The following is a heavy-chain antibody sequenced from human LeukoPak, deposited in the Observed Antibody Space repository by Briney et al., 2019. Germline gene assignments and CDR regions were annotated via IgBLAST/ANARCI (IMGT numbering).Heavy chain of an antibody. D-gene: IGHD5-18*01. V-gene: IGHV3-21*05. CDR3: ARVPYSYGSRQYYFDY. CDR2: ISSSSSYI. CDR1: GFTFSSYG. Sequence: GGSLRLSCAASGFTFSSYGMNWVRQAPGKGLEWVSYISSSSSYIYYADSVKGRLTISRDNAKNSLYLQMNSLRAEDTAVYYCARVPYSYGSRQYYFDYWGQGTLVTVSS. J-gene: IGHJ4*02.